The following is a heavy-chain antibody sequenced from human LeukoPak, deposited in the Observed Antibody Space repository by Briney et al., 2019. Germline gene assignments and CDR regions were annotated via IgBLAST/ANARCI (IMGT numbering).Heavy chain of an antibody. Sequence: ASVKVSCKASGYTFTSYYMHWVRQAPGQGLEWMGIINPSGGSTSYAQKFQGRVTMTRDMSTSTVYMELSSLRSEDTAVYYCARGPPPVAGTSYYFDYWGQGTLVTVSS. CDR3: ARGPPPVAGTSYYFDY. V-gene: IGHV1-46*01. CDR2: INPSGGST. CDR1: GYTFTSYY. D-gene: IGHD6-19*01. J-gene: IGHJ4*02.